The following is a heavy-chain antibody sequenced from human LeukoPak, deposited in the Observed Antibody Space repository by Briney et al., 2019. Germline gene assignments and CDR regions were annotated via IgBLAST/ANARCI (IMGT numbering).Heavy chain of an antibody. V-gene: IGHV3-74*01. CDR2: INSDGSST. Sequence: GGSLRLSCAASGFTFSSYWMHWVRQAPGKGLVWVSRINSDGSSTSYADSVKGRFTISRDNAKNTLYLQMNSLRAEDTAVYYCAVAVVVAATPDYWSQGTLVTVSS. D-gene: IGHD2-15*01. CDR3: AVAVVVAATPDY. CDR1: GFTFSSYW. J-gene: IGHJ4*02.